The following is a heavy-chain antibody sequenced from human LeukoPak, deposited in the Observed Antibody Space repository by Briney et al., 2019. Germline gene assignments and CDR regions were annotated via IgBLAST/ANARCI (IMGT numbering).Heavy chain of an antibody. Sequence: PGGSLRLSCMVSGFTLSSYEMSWIRQAPGKGLEWVSSIEYGESTTHYADSVRGRFTISRDNYKNTLYLQLTSLSDDDTAVYFCARNSGWYEISWGQGTLVIASS. CDR3: ARNSGWYEIS. V-gene: IGHV3-23*01. CDR2: IEYGESTT. J-gene: IGHJ4*02. D-gene: IGHD6-19*01. CDR1: GFTLSSYE.